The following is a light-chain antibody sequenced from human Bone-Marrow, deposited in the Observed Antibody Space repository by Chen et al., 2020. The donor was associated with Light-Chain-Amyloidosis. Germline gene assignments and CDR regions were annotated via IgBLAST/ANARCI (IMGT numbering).Light chain of an antibody. J-gene: IGKJ4*01. CDR1: QTISSNY. CDR2: GSS. CDR3: QQYGTSPLT. V-gene: IGKV3-20*01. Sequence: DIVLTHSPVTLSLSPGEGANPSCRASQTISSNYLTWYQQKFGQAPRLLIYGSSSRATGIPDRFTGSGSGTDFTLTINRLEPEDFAMYYCQQYGTSPLTFGGGTKVEIK.